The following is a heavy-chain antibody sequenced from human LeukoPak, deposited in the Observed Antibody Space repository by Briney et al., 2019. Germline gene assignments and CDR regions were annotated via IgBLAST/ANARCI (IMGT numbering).Heavy chain of an antibody. CDR2: IYYSGST. CDR1: GGSISSSSYY. V-gene: IGHV4-39*01. CDR3: ARHSVVVVPAAVWYNWFDP. Sequence: SETLSLTCTVSGGSISSSSYYWGWIRQPPGKGLEWIGSIYYSGSTYYNPSLKSRVTISVDTSKNLFSLKLSSVTAADTAVYYCARHSVVVVPAAVWYNWFDPWGQGTLVTVSS. J-gene: IGHJ5*02. D-gene: IGHD2-2*01.